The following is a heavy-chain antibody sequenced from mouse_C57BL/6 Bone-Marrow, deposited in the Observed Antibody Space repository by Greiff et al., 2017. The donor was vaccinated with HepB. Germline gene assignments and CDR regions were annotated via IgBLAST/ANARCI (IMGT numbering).Heavy chain of an antibody. CDR1: GYSITSDY. Sequence: EVKLQESGPGLAKPSQTLSLTCSVTGYSITSDYWNWIRKFPGNKLEYMGYISYSGSTYYNPSLKSRISITRDTSKNQYYLQLNSVTTEDTATYYCARYYYGSSFSHWYFDVWGTGTTVTVSS. J-gene: IGHJ1*03. V-gene: IGHV3-8*01. D-gene: IGHD1-1*01. CDR2: ISYSGST. CDR3: ARYYYGSSFSHWYFDV.